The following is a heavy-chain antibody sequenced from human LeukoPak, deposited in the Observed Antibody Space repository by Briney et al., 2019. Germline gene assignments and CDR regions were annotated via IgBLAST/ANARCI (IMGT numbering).Heavy chain of an antibody. CDR2: IYYSGST. D-gene: IGHD4-11*01. V-gene: IGHV4-59*01. Sequence: SETLSLTCTVSGGSINNLHWSWIRQPPGKGLEWIGNIYYSGSTNYNPSLKSRVTISVDTSNHFSLKLSSVTAADTAVYYCARGPAYSDYLDWGQGTLVTVSS. CDR3: ARGPAYSDYLD. CDR1: GGSINNLH. J-gene: IGHJ4*02.